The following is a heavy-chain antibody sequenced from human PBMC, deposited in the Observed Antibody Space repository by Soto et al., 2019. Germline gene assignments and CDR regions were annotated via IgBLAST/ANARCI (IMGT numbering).Heavy chain of an antibody. CDR2: INAGNGKT. J-gene: IGHJ4*02. V-gene: IGHV1-3*01. D-gene: IGHD2-21*01. CDR3: ARGGESIDY. CDR1: GYTFTYYA. Sequence: ASVKVSCKASGYTFTYYAMHWVRQAPGQRLEWMGWINAGNGKTEYSQKFQGRFTITRDTSASTAYMDLSSLRSEDTAVYYCARGGESIDYWGQGILVTVSS.